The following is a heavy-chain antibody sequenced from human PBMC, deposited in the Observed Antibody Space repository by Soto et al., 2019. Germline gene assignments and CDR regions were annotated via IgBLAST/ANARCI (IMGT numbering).Heavy chain of an antibody. CDR2: IGTAGDT. Sequence: PGGSLRLSCAASGFTFSSYDMHWVRQATGKGLEWVSAIGTAGDTYYPGSVKGRFTISRENAKNSLYLQMNSLRAEDTAVYYCARDLIPSRAESWFYPWGQGTLVTVSS. J-gene: IGHJ5*02. CDR1: GFTFSSYD. CDR3: ARDLIPSRAESWFYP. D-gene: IGHD3-16*01. V-gene: IGHV3-13*01.